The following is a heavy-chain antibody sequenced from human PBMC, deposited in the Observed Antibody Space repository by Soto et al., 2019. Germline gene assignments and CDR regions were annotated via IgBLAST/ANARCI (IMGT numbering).Heavy chain of an antibody. D-gene: IGHD1-26*01. Sequence: QVQLVRSGAEVKKPGSSVKVSCKASGGTFSSYAISWVRQAPGQGLEWMGGIIPIFGTANYAQKFQGRVTITADESTSTAYMELSSLRSEDTAVYYCAREGSGARRYYYYGMDVWGQGTTVTVSS. V-gene: IGHV1-69*01. CDR1: GGTFSSYA. CDR3: AREGSGARRYYYYGMDV. J-gene: IGHJ6*02. CDR2: IIPIFGTA.